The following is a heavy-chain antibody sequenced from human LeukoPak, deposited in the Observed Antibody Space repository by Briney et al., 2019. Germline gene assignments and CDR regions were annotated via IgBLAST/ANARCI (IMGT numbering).Heavy chain of an antibody. V-gene: IGHV1-2*02. Sequence: ASVKVFCKASGYTFSDYYIHWVRQAPGQGLEWMGWISPKSGGTNYAQNFQGRVTMTRDTSINTAYMELSRLRPDDTAVYYCARHNYDFDFDSCGQGALVTVSS. CDR2: ISPKSGGT. CDR3: ARHNYDFDFDS. CDR1: GYTFSDYY. D-gene: IGHD3-3*01. J-gene: IGHJ4*02.